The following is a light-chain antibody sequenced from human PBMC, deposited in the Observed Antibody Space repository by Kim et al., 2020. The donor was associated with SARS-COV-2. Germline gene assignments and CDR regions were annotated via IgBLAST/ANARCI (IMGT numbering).Light chain of an antibody. CDR3: SSYTSSSRV. CDR1: SSDVGGYNY. J-gene: IGLJ3*02. CDR2: DVS. V-gene: IGLV2-14*01. Sequence: QSALTQPASVSGSPGQSITISCTGTSSDVGGYNYVSWYQQHLGKAPKLMIYDVSKRPSGVSNRFSGSKSGNTASLTISGLQAEDEADYYCSSYTSSSRVFGGGTQLTVL.